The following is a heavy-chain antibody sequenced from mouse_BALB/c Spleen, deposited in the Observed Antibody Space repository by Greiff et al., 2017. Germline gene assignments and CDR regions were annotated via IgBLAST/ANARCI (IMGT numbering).Heavy chain of an antibody. CDR1: GYTFTSYY. J-gene: IGHJ3*01. CDR3: TRPYYGSSYGFAY. V-gene: IGHV1S81*02. Sequence: VQLQQPGAELVKPGASVKLSCKASGYTFTSYYMYWVKQRPGQGLEWIGGINPSNGGTNFNEKFKSKATLTVDKSSSTAYMQLSSLTSEDSAVYYCTRPYYGSSYGFAYWGQGTLVTVSA. CDR2: INPSNGGT. D-gene: IGHD1-1*01.